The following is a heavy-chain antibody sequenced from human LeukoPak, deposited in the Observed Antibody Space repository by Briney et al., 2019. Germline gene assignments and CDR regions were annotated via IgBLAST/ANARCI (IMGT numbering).Heavy chain of an antibody. CDR3: VKARSPTTPNWFDP. CDR2: ISGSGGST. J-gene: IGHJ5*02. CDR1: GFTFSSYA. D-gene: IGHD1/OR15-1a*01. Sequence: GGSLRLSCAASGFTFSSYAMSWVRQAPGKGLEWVSGISGSGGSTYYADSVKGRFTISRDNSKNTLYLQMSSLRAEDTAVYYCVKARSPTTPNWFDPWGQGTLVTVSS. V-gene: IGHV3-23*01.